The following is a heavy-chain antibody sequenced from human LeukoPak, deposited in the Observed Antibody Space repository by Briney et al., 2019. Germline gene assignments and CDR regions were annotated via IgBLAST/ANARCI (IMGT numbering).Heavy chain of an antibody. D-gene: IGHD5-24*01. V-gene: IGHV1-18*01. CDR2: ISAYNGNT. Sequence: ASVKVSCKASGYTFTSYGISWVRQAPGQGLEWMGWISAYNGNTNYAQKFQGRVTITADKSTSTAYMELSSLRSEDTAVYYCARGRDGYNYFYWGQGTLVTVSS. J-gene: IGHJ4*02. CDR3: ARGRDGYNYFY. CDR1: GYTFTSYG.